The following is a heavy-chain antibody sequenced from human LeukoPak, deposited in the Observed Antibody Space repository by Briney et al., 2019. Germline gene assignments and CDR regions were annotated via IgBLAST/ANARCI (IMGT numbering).Heavy chain of an antibody. CDR1: GGTFSSYA. J-gene: IGHJ4*02. Sequence: GASVKVSCKASGGTFSSYAISWVRQAPGQGLEWMGWISAYNGNTSYAQKLQGRVTMTTDTSTSTAYMELRSLRSDDTAVYYCARDKRFYGDSDPFDYWGQGTLVTVSS. V-gene: IGHV1-18*01. D-gene: IGHD4-17*01. CDR2: ISAYNGNT. CDR3: ARDKRFYGDSDPFDY.